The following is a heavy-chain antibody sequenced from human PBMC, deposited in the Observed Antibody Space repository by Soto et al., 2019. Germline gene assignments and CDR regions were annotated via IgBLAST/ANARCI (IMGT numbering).Heavy chain of an antibody. J-gene: IGHJ4*02. V-gene: IGHV3-74*01. D-gene: IGHD5-12*01. CDR1: GFTFSSYW. CDR2: INTDGSST. CDR3: ARDPTRDGYNYFDY. Sequence: GGSLRLSCAASGFTFSSYWMHWVRQAPGKGLVWASRINTDGSSTSYADSVKGRFTISRDNAKNTLYLQMNSLRAEDTAVYYCARDPTRDGYNYFDYWGQGTLVTVSS.